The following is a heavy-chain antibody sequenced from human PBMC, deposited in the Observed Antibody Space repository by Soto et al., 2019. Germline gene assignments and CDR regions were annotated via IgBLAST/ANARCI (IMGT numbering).Heavy chain of an antibody. V-gene: IGHV3-15*01. CDR1: GFTFSNAW. Sequence: ETLRLSCAASGFTFSNAWMRWVRQAPGKGLEWVGRIKSKTDGGTTDYAAPVKGRFTISRDDSKNTLYLQMNSLKTEDTAVYYCTTSAGFYYGMDVWGQGTTVTVSS. CDR3: TTSAGFYYGMDV. CDR2: IKSKTDGGTT. J-gene: IGHJ6*02.